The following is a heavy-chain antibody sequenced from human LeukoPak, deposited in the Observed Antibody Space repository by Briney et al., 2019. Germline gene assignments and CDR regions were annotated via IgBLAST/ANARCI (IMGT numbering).Heavy chain of an antibody. J-gene: IGHJ4*02. CDR1: GFTFSSHA. D-gene: IGHD3-10*01. CDR2: IGKSGASP. CDR3: AKDRGFYGSATYYFDY. Sequence: PGGSLRLSCAASGFTFSSHAMNRVRQAQGKGLEWVSGIGKSGASPHYADSVKGRFTITRDNSKNTLFLQMNSLRAEDTAVYFCAKDRGFYGSATYYFDYWGQGTMVTVSS. V-gene: IGHV3-23*01.